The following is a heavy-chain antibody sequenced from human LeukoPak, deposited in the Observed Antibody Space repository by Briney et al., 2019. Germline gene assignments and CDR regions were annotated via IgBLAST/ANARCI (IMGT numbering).Heavy chain of an antibody. CDR2: FDPEDGET. CDR3: ATPLLDYDSGSYWAFDY. CDR1: GYTLTKLS. Sequence: ASVKVSCKVSGYTLTKLSMHWVRQAPGKGLEWMGGFDPEDGETIYAQRFQGRVTMTEDTSTDTAYMELSSLRSEDTAVYYCATPLLDYDSGSYWAFDYWGQGTLVTVFS. V-gene: IGHV1-24*01. J-gene: IGHJ4*02. D-gene: IGHD3-10*01.